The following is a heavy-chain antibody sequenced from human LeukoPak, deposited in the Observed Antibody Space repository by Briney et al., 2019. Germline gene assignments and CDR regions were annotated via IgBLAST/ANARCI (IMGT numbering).Heavy chain of an antibody. V-gene: IGHV1-69*05. CDR3: ASPSYGDYGQPFDY. Sequence: SVKVSCKASGGTFSSYAISWVRQAPGQGLEWMGGIIPIFGTANYAQKFQGRVTMTRDTSTSTVYMELSSLRSEDTAVYYCASPSYGDYGQPFDYWGQGTLVTVSS. J-gene: IGHJ4*02. CDR1: GGTFSSYA. D-gene: IGHD4-17*01. CDR2: IIPIFGTA.